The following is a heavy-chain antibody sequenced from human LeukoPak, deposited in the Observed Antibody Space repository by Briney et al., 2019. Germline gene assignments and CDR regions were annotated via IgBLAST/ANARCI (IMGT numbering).Heavy chain of an antibody. CDR2: INSGGSST. J-gene: IGHJ6*03. CDR3: ARTAYYMDV. CDR1: GFTFNSYW. Sequence: GGSLRLSCAASGFTFNSYWVHWVRQAPGKGLVWVSRINSGGSSTIYADSVKGRFTISRDNAKNTLYLQMNSLRAEDTAVYYCARTAYYMDVWGKGTTVTVSS. V-gene: IGHV3-74*01.